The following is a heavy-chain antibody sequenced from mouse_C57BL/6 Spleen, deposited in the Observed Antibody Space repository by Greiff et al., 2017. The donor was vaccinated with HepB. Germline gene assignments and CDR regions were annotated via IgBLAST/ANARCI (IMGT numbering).Heavy chain of an antibody. V-gene: IGHV5-17*01. CDR3: ARSPGKKDFDY. CDR2: ISSGSSTI. D-gene: IGHD1-1*01. Sequence: EVMLVESGGGLVKPGGSLKLSCAASGFTFSDYGMHWVRQAPEKGLEWVAYISSGSSTIYYADTVKGRLTISRDNAKNTLFLQMTSLRSEDTAMYYCARSPGKKDFDYWGQGTTLTVSS. CDR1: GFTFSDYG. J-gene: IGHJ2*01.